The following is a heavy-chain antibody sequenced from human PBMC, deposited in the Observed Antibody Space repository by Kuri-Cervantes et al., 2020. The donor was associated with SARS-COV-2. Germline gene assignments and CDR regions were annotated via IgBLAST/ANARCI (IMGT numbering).Heavy chain of an antibody. Sequence: SVKVSCKASGGTFSSYAISWVRQAPGQGLEWMGGIIPMFGTPNYAQKFQGRVTITADESTNTVYMELSSLRSEDTAVYYCATGLDGKQWLVQTRWYYYYGMDVWGQGTTVTVSS. V-gene: IGHV1-69*13. J-gene: IGHJ6*02. D-gene: IGHD6-19*01. CDR3: ATGLDGKQWLVQTRWYYYYGMDV. CDR1: GGTFSSYA. CDR2: IIPMFGTP.